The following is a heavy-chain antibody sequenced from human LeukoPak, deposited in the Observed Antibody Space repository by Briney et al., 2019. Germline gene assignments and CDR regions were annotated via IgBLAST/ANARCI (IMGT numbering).Heavy chain of an antibody. D-gene: IGHD6-13*01. CDR1: GDSVSINSAA. CDR3: ALRRRGSSSWYNYYGMDV. V-gene: IGHV6-1*01. J-gene: IGHJ6*02. Sequence: SQTLSLTCAISGDSVSINSAAWNWIRQSPSRGLEWLGRTYYRSKLYNDYAVSVKSRITINPDTSKNQFSLQLNSVTPEDTAVYYCALRRRGSSSWYNYYGMDVWGQGTTVTVSS. CDR2: TYYRSKLYN.